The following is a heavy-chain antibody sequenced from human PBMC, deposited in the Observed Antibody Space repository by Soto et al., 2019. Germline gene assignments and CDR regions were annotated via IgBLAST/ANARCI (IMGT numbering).Heavy chain of an antibody. J-gene: IGHJ5*02. Sequence: SETLSLTCTVSGGSINNRSYYWGWIRQPPGKGLEWIGIIYYSGDTYYNPSLKSRVTISIDTSRNQFSLNLSSVTAADTAFYYCARHNVILVPSPQGGWFDPWGQGTLVTASS. CDR2: IYYSGDT. CDR1: GGSINNRSYY. CDR3: ARHNVILVPSPQGGWFDP. D-gene: IGHD3-16*02. V-gene: IGHV4-39*01.